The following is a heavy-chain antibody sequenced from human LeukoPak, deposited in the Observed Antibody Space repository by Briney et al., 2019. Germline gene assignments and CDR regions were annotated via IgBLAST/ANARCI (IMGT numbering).Heavy chain of an antibody. CDR3: AREGRDCSGGSCYSGNWFDP. Sequence: GASVKVSCKASGYTFTSCGISWVRQAPGQGLEWMGWISAYNGNTNYAQKLQGRVTMTTDTSTSTAYMELRSLRSDDTAVYYCAREGRDCSGGSCYSGNWFDPWGQGTLVTVSS. D-gene: IGHD2-15*01. V-gene: IGHV1-18*01. CDR2: ISAYNGNT. J-gene: IGHJ5*02. CDR1: GYTFTSCG.